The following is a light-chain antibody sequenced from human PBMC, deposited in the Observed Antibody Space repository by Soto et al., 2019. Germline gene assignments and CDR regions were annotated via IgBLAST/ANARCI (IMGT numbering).Light chain of an antibody. Sequence: QSALTQPPSASGSPGQSVTISCTGTTSDVGAYDYVSWYQQHPGKAPKLMIYEVSKRPSGVPDRFSASKSGNTASLTVSGLQAEDEADYYCSSYAGSNNLGVFGTGTKLPS. CDR1: TSDVGAYDY. J-gene: IGLJ1*01. V-gene: IGLV2-8*01. CDR2: EVS. CDR3: SSYAGSNNLGV.